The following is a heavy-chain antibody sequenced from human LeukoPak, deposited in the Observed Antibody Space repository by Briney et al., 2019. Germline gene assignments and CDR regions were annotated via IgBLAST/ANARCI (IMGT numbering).Heavy chain of an antibody. CDR3: ARQHIVVDYFDY. V-gene: IGHV3-30*19. Sequence: SGGSLRLSCAASGFTFSSYGMHWVRQAPGKGLDWVALISSDGSKKYADSVKGRFTISRDNSKNTLYLQVDSLRAEDTAVYYCARQHIVVDYFDYWGQGTLVTVSS. CDR2: ISSDGSKK. D-gene: IGHD2-2*01. J-gene: IGHJ4*02. CDR1: GFTFSSYG.